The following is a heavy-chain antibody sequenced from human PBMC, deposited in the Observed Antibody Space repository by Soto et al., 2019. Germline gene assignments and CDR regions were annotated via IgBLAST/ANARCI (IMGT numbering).Heavy chain of an antibody. CDR2: ISYDGSNK. D-gene: IGHD6-13*01. Sequence: QVQLVESGGGVVQPGRSLRLSCAASGFTFSSYGMHWVRQAPGKGLEWVAVISYDGSNKYYADSAKGRFTISRDNSKNTLYLQMNSLRAEDTAVYYCAKDDGSSLPTAFDYWGQGTLVTVSS. J-gene: IGHJ4*02. CDR1: GFTFSSYG. CDR3: AKDDGSSLPTAFDY. V-gene: IGHV3-30*18.